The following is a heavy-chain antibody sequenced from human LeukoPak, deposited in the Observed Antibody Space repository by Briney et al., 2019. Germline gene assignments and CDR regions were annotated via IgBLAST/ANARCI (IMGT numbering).Heavy chain of an antibody. V-gene: IGHV1-2*06. CDR2: INPNSGGT. CDR1: GYTFTGYY. CDR3: ARGSTYYDFWSGLMDWFDP. D-gene: IGHD3-3*01. Sequence: ASVKVSCKASGYTFTGYYMHWVRQAPGQGLEWMGRINPNSGGTNYAQKFQGRVTMTRDTSISTAYMELSRLRFDDTAVYYCARGSTYYDFWSGLMDWFDPWGQGTLVTVSS. J-gene: IGHJ5*02.